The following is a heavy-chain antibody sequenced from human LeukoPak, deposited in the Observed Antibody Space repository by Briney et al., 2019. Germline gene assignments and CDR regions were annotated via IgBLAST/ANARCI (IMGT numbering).Heavy chain of an antibody. CDR1: GFTFSSYG. Sequence: PGGSLRLSCAASGFTFSSYGMHWVRQAPGKGLEWVAFIRYDGSNKYYADSVKGRFTISRDNSKNTLYLQMNSLRAEDTAVYYCAKDLGAYCSSTSCYNNWFDPWGQGTLVTVSS. D-gene: IGHD2-2*02. CDR3: AKDLGAYCSSTSCYNNWFDP. CDR2: IRYDGSNK. V-gene: IGHV3-30*02. J-gene: IGHJ5*02.